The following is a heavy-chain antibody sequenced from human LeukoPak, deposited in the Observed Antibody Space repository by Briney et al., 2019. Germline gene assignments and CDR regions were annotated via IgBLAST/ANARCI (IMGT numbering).Heavy chain of an antibody. CDR3: ARVTFGSGSYTPFDP. CDR1: GFTFSSFG. V-gene: IGHV3-30*03. D-gene: IGHD3-10*01. Sequence: GGSLRLSCAASGFTFSSFGMHWVRQAPGKGLEWVALISDDGSNEYYADSAKGRFTISRDNSKNTLYLQMNGLRAEDTAVYYCARVTFGSGSYTPFDPWGQGTLVTVSS. J-gene: IGHJ5*02. CDR2: ISDDGSNE.